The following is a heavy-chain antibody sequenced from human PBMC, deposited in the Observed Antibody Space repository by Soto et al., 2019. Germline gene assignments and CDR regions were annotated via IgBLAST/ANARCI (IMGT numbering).Heavy chain of an antibody. CDR1: GGSISSGDYY. V-gene: IGHV4-30-4*01. CDR3: ARWLGYGPHFDY. Sequence: QVQLQESGPGLVKPSQTLSLTCTVSGGSISSGDYYWSWVRQPPGKGLEWIGYIFYSGSTYYNPSLKSRVTIYVDTSKNQFALKLGSVTAADTAVYYCARWLGYGPHFDYWGQGTLVTVSS. D-gene: IGHD5-12*01. CDR2: IFYSGST. J-gene: IGHJ4*02.